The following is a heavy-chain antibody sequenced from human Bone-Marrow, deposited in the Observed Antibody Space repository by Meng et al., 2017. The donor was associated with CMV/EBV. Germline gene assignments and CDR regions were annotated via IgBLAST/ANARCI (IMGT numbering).Heavy chain of an antibody. J-gene: IGHJ6*02. V-gene: IGHV3-7*01. CDR3: AKGTYYDFWSGYLSAYGMDV. CDR2: IKQDGSEK. D-gene: IGHD3-3*01. CDR1: GFTFSSYS. Sequence: GGSLRLSCAASGFTFSSYSMNWVRQAPGKGLEWVANIKQDGSEKYYVDSVKGRFTISRDNSKNTLYLQMNSLRAEDTAVYYCAKGTYYDFWSGYLSAYGMDVWGQGTTVTVSS.